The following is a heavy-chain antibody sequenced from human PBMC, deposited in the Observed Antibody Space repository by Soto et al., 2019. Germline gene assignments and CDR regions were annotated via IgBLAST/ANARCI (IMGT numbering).Heavy chain of an antibody. CDR3: ARDPHNSGWEDFDY. CDR1: GGTFSSYT. CDR2: IIPILGIA. V-gene: IGHV1-69*08. D-gene: IGHD6-19*01. Sequence: QVQLVQSGAEVKKPGSSVKVSCKASGGTFSSYTISWVRQAPGQGLEWMGRIIPILGIANYAQKFQGRVTITADKSTSTAYMELSSLRSEDTAVYYCARDPHNSGWEDFDYWGQGTLVTVSS. J-gene: IGHJ4*02.